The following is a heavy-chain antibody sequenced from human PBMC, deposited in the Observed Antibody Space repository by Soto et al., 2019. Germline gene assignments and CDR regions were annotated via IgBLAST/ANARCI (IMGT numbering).Heavy chain of an antibody. CDR1: GFTFSSYS. D-gene: IGHD3-10*01. CDR3: ASHPITMVRGDPLSWFDP. Sequence: VGSLRLSCAASGFTFSSYSMNCVRQAPGKELEWVSYISSSSSTIYYADSVKGRFTISRDTSKNQFSLKLSSVTAADTAVYYCASHPITMVRGDPLSWFDPWGQGTLVTVSS. J-gene: IGHJ5*02. V-gene: IGHV3-48*01. CDR2: ISSSSSTI.